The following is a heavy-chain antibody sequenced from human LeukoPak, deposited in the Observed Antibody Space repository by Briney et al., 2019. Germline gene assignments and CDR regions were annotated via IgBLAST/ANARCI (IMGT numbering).Heavy chain of an antibody. D-gene: IGHD3-22*01. CDR1: GFTFSSYA. J-gene: IGHJ6*03. CDR2: ISGSGGST. CDR3: ANRGHSRGYYAYYYYMDV. Sequence: GGSLRLSCAASGFTFSSYAMSWVRQAPGKRLEWVSAISGSGGSTYYADSVKGRFTISRDNSKNTLYLQLNSLRAEDRAVYYCANRGHSRGYYAYYYYMDVWGKGTTVTVSS. V-gene: IGHV3-23*01.